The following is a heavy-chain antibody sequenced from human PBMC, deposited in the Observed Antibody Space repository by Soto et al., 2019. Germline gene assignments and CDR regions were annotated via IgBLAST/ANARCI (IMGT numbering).Heavy chain of an antibody. CDR3: VKGSWLDDF. V-gene: IGHV3-23*01. CDR1: GFTLVTYD. Sequence: EVQLLESGGGLVQPGGSLRLSCTASGFTLVTYDMTWVRQAPGKGLDWVSTISGRDGTTYYADSVRGRFTISRDNSKNTLYLQMSSLRPEDTAVYYCVKGSWLDDFGGQGTLVTVSS. D-gene: IGHD3-9*01. J-gene: IGHJ4*02. CDR2: ISGRDGTT.